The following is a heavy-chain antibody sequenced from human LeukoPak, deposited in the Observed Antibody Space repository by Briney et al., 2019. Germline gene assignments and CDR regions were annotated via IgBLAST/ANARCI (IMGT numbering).Heavy chain of an antibody. Sequence: SSVKVSCKTSGGTFNNSAISWVRQAPGQGLEWLGGIMPLFGTAGYAQKFQGRVTITKDESTRTVYLELTSLTSDDTAVYYCAREGIIPFDPWGQGTLVTVSS. CDR1: GGTFNNSA. V-gene: IGHV1-69*05. CDR2: IMPLFGTA. J-gene: IGHJ5*02. D-gene: IGHD3-16*01. CDR3: AREGIIPFDP.